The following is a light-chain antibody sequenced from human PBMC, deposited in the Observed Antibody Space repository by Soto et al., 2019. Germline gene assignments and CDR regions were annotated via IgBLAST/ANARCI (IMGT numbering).Light chain of an antibody. CDR1: SSDIGAYNY. J-gene: IGLJ2*01. CDR2: DVS. V-gene: IGLV2-14*03. Sequence: QSALTQPASVSGSPGQSITISCTGSSSDIGAYNYVSWYQQHPGKAPKLMIYDVSNRPSGVSDRFSGSKSGNTASPTISGLQGEDEADYYCSSYTTSRTRVFGGGTKLTVL. CDR3: SSYTTSRTRV.